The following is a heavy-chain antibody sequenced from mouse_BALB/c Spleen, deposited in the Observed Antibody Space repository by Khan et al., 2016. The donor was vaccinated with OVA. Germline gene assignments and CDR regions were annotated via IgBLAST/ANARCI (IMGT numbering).Heavy chain of an antibody. CDR3: ARGEDDYYEAWFAY. Sequence: EVELVESGGGLVKPGGSLKLSCAASGFTFSSYAMSWVRQSPEKRLEWVAEISSGGSYTYYPDTMTGRFTISRDNAKNTLYLEMSSLRSEDTAMYYCARGEDDYYEAWFAYWGQRDSGHCLC. D-gene: IGHD2-3*01. CDR2: ISSGGSYT. V-gene: IGHV5-9-4*01. J-gene: IGHJ3*01. CDR1: GFTFSSYA.